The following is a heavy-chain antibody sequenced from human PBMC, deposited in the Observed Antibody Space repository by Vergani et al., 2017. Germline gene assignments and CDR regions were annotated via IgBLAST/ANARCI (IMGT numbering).Heavy chain of an antibody. Sequence: QVQLQQWGAGLLKPSETLSLTCAVYGGSFSGYYWSWIRQPPGKGLEWIGEINHSGSTNYNPSLKSRVTISVDTSKNQFSLKLSSVTAADTAVYYCARADGSGSLRGYGMDVWGQGTTVTVSS. J-gene: IGHJ6*02. D-gene: IGHD3-10*01. CDR3: ARADGSGSLRGYGMDV. CDR1: GGSFSGYY. V-gene: IGHV4-34*01. CDR2: INHSGST.